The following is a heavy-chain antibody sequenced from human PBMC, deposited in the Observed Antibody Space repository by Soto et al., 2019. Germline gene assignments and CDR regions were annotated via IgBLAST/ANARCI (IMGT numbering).Heavy chain of an antibody. Sequence: PGESLKISCKGSGYIFSNYRIAWVRQMSGKGLDWMGVINPGDSETRDSPSFEGHVTISADKSSGTAYLQLNNLWASDTATFYCARSYFYDTSGYEGLYYYGLDVWGQGTTVTVSS. CDR1: GYIFSNYR. J-gene: IGHJ6*02. V-gene: IGHV5-51*01. D-gene: IGHD3-22*01. CDR3: ARSYFYDTSGYEGLYYYGLDV. CDR2: INPGDSET.